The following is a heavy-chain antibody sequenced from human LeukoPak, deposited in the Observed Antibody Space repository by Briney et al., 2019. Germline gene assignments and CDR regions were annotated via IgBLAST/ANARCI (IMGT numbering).Heavy chain of an antibody. Sequence: GGSLRLSCAASGFIFSGAWLSWVRQAPGKGLEWAGRIKRKSAGGTIDYAAPVKGRFTISRDDSKNTLYLQMNSLKTEDTAIYYCATEYSVFAFDIWGQGTVVTVSS. D-gene: IGHD5-12*01. CDR1: GFIFSGAW. J-gene: IGHJ3*02. CDR3: ATEYSVFAFDI. CDR2: IKRKSAGGTI. V-gene: IGHV3-15*01.